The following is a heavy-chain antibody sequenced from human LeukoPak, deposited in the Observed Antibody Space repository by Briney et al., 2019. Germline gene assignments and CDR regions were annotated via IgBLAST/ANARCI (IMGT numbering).Heavy chain of an antibody. CDR2: IKQDGSEK. V-gene: IGHV3-7*01. CDR3: VSYYGSGSYNSFDY. Sequence: GGSLRLSCAASGFTFSSYWMSWVRQAPGKGLEWVANIKQDGSEKYYVDSVKGRFTISRDNAKNSLYLQMNSLRAEDTAVYYCVSYYGSGSYNSFDYWGQGTLVTVSS. CDR1: GFTFSSYW. D-gene: IGHD3-10*01. J-gene: IGHJ4*02.